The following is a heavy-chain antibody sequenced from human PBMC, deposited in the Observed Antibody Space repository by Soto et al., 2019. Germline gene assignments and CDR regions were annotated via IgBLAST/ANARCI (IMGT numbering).Heavy chain of an antibody. CDR3: ARLHHILTGYFYY. V-gene: IGHV4-59*08. D-gene: IGHD3-9*01. Sequence: QVQLQESGPGLVKPSETLSLTCTVSGGSISSYYWSWIRQPPGKGLEWIGYIYYSGSTNYNPSLKSRVTISVDTSKNQFSLKLSSVTAADTAVYHCARLHHILTGYFYYWGQGTLVTVSS. J-gene: IGHJ4*02. CDR2: IYYSGST. CDR1: GGSISSYY.